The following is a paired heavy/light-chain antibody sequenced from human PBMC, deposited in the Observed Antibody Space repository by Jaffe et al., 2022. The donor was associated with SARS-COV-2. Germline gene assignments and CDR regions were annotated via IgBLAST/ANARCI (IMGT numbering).Light chain of an antibody. CDR1: HTVSGSS. CDR2: GTS. CDR3: QQYGTSPEGFT. V-gene: IGKV3-20*01. J-gene: IGKJ2*01. Sequence: IVLTQFPGTLSLSPGERAALSCRASHTVSGSSLAWHQQRPGQAPRLLIYGTSTRASGIPDRFSGSGSGTNFTLTISRLEPEDFAIYYCQQYGTSPEGFTFGQGTRLEIK.
Heavy chain of an antibody. V-gene: IGHV5-51*01. CDR3: ARLYLAARPRGMDV. J-gene: IGHJ6*02. CDR2: IYPGDSDT. CDR1: GYGFTSYW. D-gene: IGHD6-6*01. Sequence: EVQLVQSGAELRKPGESLRISCKASGYGFTSYWIGWVRQLPGQGLEWMGIIYPGDSDTKYSPSFEGQVAISADKSISTAYLHLRNLKASDTAIYYCARLYLAARPRGMDVWGQGTTVTVSS.